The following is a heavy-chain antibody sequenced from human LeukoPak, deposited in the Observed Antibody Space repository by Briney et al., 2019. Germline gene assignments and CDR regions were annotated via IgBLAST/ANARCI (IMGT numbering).Heavy chain of an antibody. Sequence: PSETLSLTCTISGASISDYCWSWIRQSPGKGLEWIGYIYSSGSTNYNPSLNSRVTISIDTSKNQFSLKLTSVTAADTAAYYCASTLITFGGLMTFYFDSWGQGTLVTVSS. CDR3: ASTLITFGGLMTFYFDS. CDR2: IYSSGST. CDR1: GASISDYC. V-gene: IGHV4-59*03. J-gene: IGHJ4*02. D-gene: IGHD3-16*01.